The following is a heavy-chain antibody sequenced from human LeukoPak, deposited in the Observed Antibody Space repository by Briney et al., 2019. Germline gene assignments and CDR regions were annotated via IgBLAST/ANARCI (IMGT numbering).Heavy chain of an antibody. Sequence: PGGSLRLSCTASGFTFGDYAMSWVRQAPGKGLEWVGFIRSKAYGGTTEYAASVKGRFTISRDDSKSIAYLQMNSLKTEDTAVYYCTTYYSGGSCYEWFDPWGQGTLVTVSS. CDR1: GFTFGDYA. CDR3: TTYYSGGSCYEWFDP. CDR2: IRSKAYGGTT. D-gene: IGHD2-15*01. J-gene: IGHJ5*02. V-gene: IGHV3-49*04.